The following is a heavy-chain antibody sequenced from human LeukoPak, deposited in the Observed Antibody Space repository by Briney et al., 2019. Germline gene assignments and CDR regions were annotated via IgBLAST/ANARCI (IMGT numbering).Heavy chain of an antibody. CDR2: INHSGST. J-gene: IGHJ4*02. CDR3: ARGVPATVFDY. CDR1: GGSFGGYY. V-gene: IGHV4-34*01. D-gene: IGHD2-2*01. Sequence: SETLSLTCAVYGGSFGGYYWSWIRQPPGKGLEWIGEINHSGSTNYNPSLKSRVTISVDTSKNQFSLKLSSVTAADTAVYYCARGVPATVFDYWGQGTLVTVSS.